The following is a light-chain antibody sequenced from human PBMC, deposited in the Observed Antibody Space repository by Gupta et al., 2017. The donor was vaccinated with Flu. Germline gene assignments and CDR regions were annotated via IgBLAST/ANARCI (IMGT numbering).Light chain of an antibody. CDR1: QSLDNK. CDR2: DAS. J-gene: IGKJ1*01. V-gene: IGKV3-15*01. Sequence: EIVMTQYPPTLSVSPWETVTLSCRASQSLDNKLAWYQQKPRQAPRLLISDASTRATGVPSRFSGSGSGTEFTLTISSLQSEDFAVYYCQQYVMWPWTFGQGTKVDIK. CDR3: QQYVMWPWT.